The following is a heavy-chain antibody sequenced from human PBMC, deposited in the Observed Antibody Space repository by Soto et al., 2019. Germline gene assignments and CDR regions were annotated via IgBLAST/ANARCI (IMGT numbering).Heavy chain of an antibody. CDR2: IFHSGSI. Sequence: QVQLQESGPRLVRPSQTLSLTCNVSGGSITSGGFYWHWVRQHPGEGLEWIGYIFHSGSIYYNPSLRGRVTMSMDTSNNQFSLNLSSVTAADTAVYFCARGGSGDNWFDPWGQGTLVTVSS. CDR3: ARGGSGDNWFDP. J-gene: IGHJ5*02. CDR1: GGSITSGGFY. V-gene: IGHV4-31*02. D-gene: IGHD2-15*01.